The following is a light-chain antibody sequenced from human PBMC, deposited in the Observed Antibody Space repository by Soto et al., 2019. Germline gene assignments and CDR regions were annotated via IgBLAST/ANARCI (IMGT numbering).Light chain of an antibody. CDR3: QQYNNWPLT. V-gene: IGKV3D-15*01. J-gene: IGKJ4*01. CDR2: DAS. CDR1: QSVGKD. Sequence: DILLTQSPGTLSRSPGERATLSWRASQSVGKDLAWYQQKPGQAPRLLIYDASTRATGIPARFSGSGYGTELTLTISSLLYEDFAAYSCQQYNNWPLTFGGGTQVDIK.